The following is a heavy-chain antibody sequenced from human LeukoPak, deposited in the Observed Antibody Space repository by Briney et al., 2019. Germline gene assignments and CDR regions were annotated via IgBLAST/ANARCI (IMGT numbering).Heavy chain of an antibody. CDR3: ARSKKAIFGVVIRDRNYYYYMDV. J-gene: IGHJ6*03. CDR1: GGPISSSSYY. Sequence: SETLSLTCTVSGGPISSSSYYWGWIRQPPGKGLEWIGSIYYSGSTYYNPSLKSRVTISVDTSKNQFSLKLSSVTAADTAVYYCARSKKAIFGVVIRDRNYYYYMDVWGKGTTVTVSS. CDR2: IYYSGST. D-gene: IGHD3-3*01. V-gene: IGHV4-39*07.